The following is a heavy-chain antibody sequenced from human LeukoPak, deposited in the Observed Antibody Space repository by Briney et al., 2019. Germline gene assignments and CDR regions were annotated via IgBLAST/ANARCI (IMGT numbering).Heavy chain of an antibody. CDR3: ARAQNYHDRSGYSDDTFDV. CDR2: VNPDSGGI. V-gene: IGHV1-2*06. CDR1: GYTFTDNY. J-gene: IGHJ3*01. D-gene: IGHD3-22*01. Sequence: ASVKVSCKASGYTFTDNYIHWVPQAPGQGLEWMGRVNPDSGGINYAQKFKGRVTMTRDTSINTAFVELRRLRSDDTATYYCARAQNYHDRSGYSDDTFDVWGHGTMITVSS.